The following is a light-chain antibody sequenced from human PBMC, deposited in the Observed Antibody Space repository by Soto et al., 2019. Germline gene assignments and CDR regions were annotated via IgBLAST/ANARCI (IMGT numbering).Light chain of an antibody. CDR1: SSDVGGYNY. Sequence: QSALTQPASVSGSPGQPITISCTGTSSDVGGYNYVSWYQQYPGKAPKLMIYEVSNRPSGVSNRFSASKSGNTASLTISGLQAEDEADYYCSSYTSSSTRVFGTGTRSPS. V-gene: IGLV2-14*01. CDR2: EVS. CDR3: SSYTSSSTRV. J-gene: IGLJ1*01.